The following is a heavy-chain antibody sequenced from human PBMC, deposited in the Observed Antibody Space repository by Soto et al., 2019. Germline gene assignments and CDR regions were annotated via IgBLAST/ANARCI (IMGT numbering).Heavy chain of an antibody. J-gene: IGHJ5*01. Sequence: GASVKVSCKASGYSFTAYYIHGVRQAPGQGLECMGWIKPHSGDTGYTQKFQGRVTMTRDTSISTAYMELSSLRYDDTAMYYCARGSAVGGNWFDSWGQGTLVTVSS. CDR3: ARGSAVGGNWFDS. V-gene: IGHV1-2*02. CDR1: GYSFTAYY. D-gene: IGHD6-19*01. CDR2: IKPHSGDT.